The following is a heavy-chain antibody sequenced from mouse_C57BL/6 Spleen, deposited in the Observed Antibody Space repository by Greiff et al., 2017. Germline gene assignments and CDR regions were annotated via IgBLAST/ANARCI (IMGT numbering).Heavy chain of an antibody. Sequence: DVKLVESGEGLVKPGGSLKLSCAASGFTFSSYAMSWVRQTPEKRLEWVAYISSGGYYIYYADTVKGRFTISRDNARNTLYLQMSSLKSEDTAMYYCTRANYYGSRGGYLDYWGQGTTLTVSS. D-gene: IGHD1-1*01. CDR3: TRANYYGSRGGYLDY. CDR2: ISSGGYYI. CDR1: GFTFSSYA. V-gene: IGHV5-9-1*02. J-gene: IGHJ2*01.